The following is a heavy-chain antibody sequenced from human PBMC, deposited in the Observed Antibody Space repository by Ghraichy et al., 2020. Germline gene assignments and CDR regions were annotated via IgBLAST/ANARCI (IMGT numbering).Heavy chain of an antibody. CDR3: VRVGFYDSSGYLGYHYYMDV. J-gene: IGHJ6*03. CDR2: ITGTSSHK. V-gene: IGHV3-21*01. D-gene: IGHD3-22*01. Sequence: GESLNISCAASGFSFSPYSMDWVRQAPGRGLEWVSSITGTSSHKEYADSVKGRFTISRDNAKNSMYLEMNSLRAEDTAVYYCVRVGFYDSSGYLGYHYYMDVWGKGTTVTVSS. CDR1: GFSFSPYS.